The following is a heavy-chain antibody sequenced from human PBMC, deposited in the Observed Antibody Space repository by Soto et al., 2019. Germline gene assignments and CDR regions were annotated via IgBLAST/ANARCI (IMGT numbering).Heavy chain of an antibody. J-gene: IGHJ5*02. CDR3: ARDQIAGGFGELGWFDP. CDR1: GGSISSGGYY. D-gene: IGHD3-10*01. Sequence: SETLSLTCTVSGGSISSGGYYWSWIRQHPGKGLEWIGYIYYSGSTYYNPSLKSRVTISVDTSKNQFSLKLSSVTAADTAVYYCARDQIAGGFGELGWFDPWGQGTLVTVS. V-gene: IGHV4-31*03. CDR2: IYYSGST.